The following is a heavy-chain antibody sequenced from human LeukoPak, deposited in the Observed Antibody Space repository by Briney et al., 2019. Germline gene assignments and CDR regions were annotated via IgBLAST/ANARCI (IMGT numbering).Heavy chain of an antibody. V-gene: IGHV3-49*03. CDR3: ARAYSSSEAAFDY. Sequence: PGGSLRLSCTASGFTFGDYAMSWFRQAPGKGLEWVGFIRSKAYGGTTEYAASVKGRFTISRDDSKSIAYLQMNSLRAEDTAVYYCARAYSSSEAAFDYWGQGTLVTVSS. CDR1: GFTFGDYA. J-gene: IGHJ4*02. CDR2: IRSKAYGGTT. D-gene: IGHD6-6*01.